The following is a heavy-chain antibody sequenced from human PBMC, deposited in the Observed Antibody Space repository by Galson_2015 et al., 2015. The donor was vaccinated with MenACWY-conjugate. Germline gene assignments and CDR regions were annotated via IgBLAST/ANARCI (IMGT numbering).Heavy chain of an antibody. Sequence: SVKVSCKASGGTFRKSAISWVRQAPGQGLEWMGGIIPIFGSPNYAQKFQGRVTITADESTSTSYMELTSLRSEDTAVYYCAFVAGPNYSYYMDVWGKGTTVTVSS. CDR1: GGTFRKSA. CDR3: AFVAGPNYSYYMDV. V-gene: IGHV1-69*13. J-gene: IGHJ6*03. D-gene: IGHD3-10*01. CDR2: IIPIFGSP.